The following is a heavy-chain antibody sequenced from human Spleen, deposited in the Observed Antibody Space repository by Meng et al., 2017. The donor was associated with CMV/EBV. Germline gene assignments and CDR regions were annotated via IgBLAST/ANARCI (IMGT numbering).Heavy chain of an antibody. V-gene: IGHV4-34*01. CDR2: INHSGST. Sequence: GSLRLSCAVYGGSFSGYYWSWIRQPPGKGLEWIGEINHSGSTNYNPSLKSRVTISVDTSKNQFSLKLSSVTAADTAVYYRARGSSLYYYGSGSYWGYWGQGTLVTVSS. D-gene: IGHD3-10*01. CDR3: ARGSSLYYYGSGSYWGY. CDR1: GGSFSGYY. J-gene: IGHJ4*02.